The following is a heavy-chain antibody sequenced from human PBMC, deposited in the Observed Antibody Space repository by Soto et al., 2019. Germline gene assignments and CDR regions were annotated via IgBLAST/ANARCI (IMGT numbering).Heavy chain of an antibody. CDR3: ARGRWDKAMPN. Sequence: SETLSLTCAVYGGSFSGYFCSWVRQPPGKGREWIGAINDSGSTNYNPSLKSRVTISVDTSKNQFSLKLSSVTAADTAVYYCARGRWDKAMPNWGQGTLVTVSS. J-gene: IGHJ4*02. V-gene: IGHV4-34*01. D-gene: IGHD5-18*01. CDR2: INDSGST. CDR1: GGSFSGYF.